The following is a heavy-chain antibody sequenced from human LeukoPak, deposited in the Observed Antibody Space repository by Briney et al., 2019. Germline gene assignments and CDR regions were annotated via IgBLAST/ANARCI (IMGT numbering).Heavy chain of an antibody. CDR1: GFAFSSYS. D-gene: IGHD2-2*02. Sequence: PGGSLRLSCAASGFAFSSYSMNWVRQAPGKGLEWVSSISSSSSYIYYAGSVKGRFTISRDNAKNSLYLQMNSLRAEDTAVYYCARIEGYCSSTSCYTNWFDPWGQGTLVTVSS. CDR3: ARIEGYCSSTSCYTNWFDP. CDR2: ISSSSSYI. J-gene: IGHJ5*02. V-gene: IGHV3-21*01.